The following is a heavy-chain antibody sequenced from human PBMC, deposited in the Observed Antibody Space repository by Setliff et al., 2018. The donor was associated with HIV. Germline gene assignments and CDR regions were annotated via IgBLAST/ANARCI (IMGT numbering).Heavy chain of an antibody. V-gene: IGHV3-7*03. CDR2: INQDGSEK. CDR3: ARDPRTDSSYAWFDS. CDR1: GLSSSNYW. Sequence: PGGSLRLSCAASGLSSSNYWMNWVRQVPGKGLEWVANINQDGSEKKYVDSMKGRLTISRDNAKNSLYLQMTSLRAEDTALYFCARDPRTDSSYAWFDSWGQGTLVTVSS. J-gene: IGHJ5*01. D-gene: IGHD6-6*01.